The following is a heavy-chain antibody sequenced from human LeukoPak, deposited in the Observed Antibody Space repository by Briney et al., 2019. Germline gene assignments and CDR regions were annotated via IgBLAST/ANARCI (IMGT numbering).Heavy chain of an antibody. CDR3: ARDRRADAFDI. Sequence: SETLSLTCTVSGGSISSSSYYWGWIRQPPGKGLEWIGYIYYSGSTNYNPSLKSRVTISVDTSKNQFSLKLSSVTAADTAVYYCARDRRADAFDIWGQGTMVTVSS. CDR1: GGSISSSSYY. CDR2: IYYSGST. V-gene: IGHV4-61*01. J-gene: IGHJ3*02.